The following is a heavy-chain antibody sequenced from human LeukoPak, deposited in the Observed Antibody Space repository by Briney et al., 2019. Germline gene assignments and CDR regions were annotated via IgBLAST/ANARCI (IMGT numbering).Heavy chain of an antibody. CDR1: GFTFSSCA. CDR2: MSGSGGGT. CDR3: AKPSLAHQGYSYRMDV. J-gene: IGHJ6*02. V-gene: IGHV3-23*01. Sequence: GGSLRLSCAASGFTFSSCAMSWGRQAPGQGLEWVSAMSGSGGGTYYADSVKDRFTISRDNSKNTLYLQMNSLRADDPAVYYCAKPSLAHQGYSYRMDVCGQGPTVTVSS.